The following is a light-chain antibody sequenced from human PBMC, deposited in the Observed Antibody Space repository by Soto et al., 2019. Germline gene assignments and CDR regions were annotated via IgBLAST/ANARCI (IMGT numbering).Light chain of an antibody. CDR1: QSVSNF. J-gene: IGKJ1*01. CDR3: QQRSIWPPWT. V-gene: IGKV3-11*01. CDR2: SAS. Sequence: DIVLTQSPATLSLSPGERATLTCRASQSVSNFLAWYQHKPGQAPRLLIYSASIRAAGVPARFSGSGSGTDFSLTISSLEPEDFAIYYCQQRSIWPPWTFGQGTKVDI.